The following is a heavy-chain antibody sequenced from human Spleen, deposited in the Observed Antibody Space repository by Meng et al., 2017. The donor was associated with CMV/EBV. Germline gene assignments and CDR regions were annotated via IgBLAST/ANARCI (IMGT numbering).Heavy chain of an antibody. CDR2: ISSSGSTI. J-gene: IGHJ6*02. CDR3: ARDLGVMAADPYYYGMDV. D-gene: IGHD6-13*01. V-gene: IGHV3-11*04. CDR1: GFTFSDYY. Sequence: GESLKISCAASGFTFSDYYMSWIRQAPGKGLEWVSYISSSGSTIYYADSVKGRFTISRDNAKNSLYLHMNSLRAEDTAVYYCARDLGVMAADPYYYGMDVWGQGTTVTVSS.